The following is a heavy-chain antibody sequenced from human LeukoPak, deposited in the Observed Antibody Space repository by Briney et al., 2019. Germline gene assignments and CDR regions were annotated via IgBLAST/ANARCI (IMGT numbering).Heavy chain of an antibody. Sequence: GSLRLSCAASGFTFSNYGMSWVRQPPGKGLEWIGEINHSGSTNYNPSLKSRVTISVDTSKNQFSLKLSSVTAADTAVYYCASHRTKTGYSSSWYAYYYYGMDVWGQGTTVTVSS. J-gene: IGHJ6*02. CDR2: INHSGST. V-gene: IGHV4-34*01. CDR1: GFTFSNYG. D-gene: IGHD6-13*01. CDR3: ASHRTKTGYSSSWYAYYYYGMDV.